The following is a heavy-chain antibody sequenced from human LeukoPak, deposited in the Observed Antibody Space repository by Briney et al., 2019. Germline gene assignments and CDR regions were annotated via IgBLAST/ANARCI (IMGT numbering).Heavy chain of an antibody. CDR3: AKESVAGTVYFDY. V-gene: IGHV3-23*01. CDR1: GFTFSSYA. J-gene: IGHJ4*02. CDR2: ISAGGGST. D-gene: IGHD6-19*01. Sequence: TGGSLRLSCAASGFTFSSYAMTWVRQAPGKGLEWASAISAGGGSTYYADSVKGRFTISRDNSKNTLYLQMNSLRAEDTAVYYCAKESVAGTVYFDYWGQGTLVTVSS.